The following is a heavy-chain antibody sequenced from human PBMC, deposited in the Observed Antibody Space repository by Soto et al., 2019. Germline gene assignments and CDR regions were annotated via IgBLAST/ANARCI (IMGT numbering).Heavy chain of an antibody. D-gene: IGHD6-13*01. J-gene: IGHJ4*02. CDR1: GFTFSIYA. Sequence: HPGGSLRLSCAASGFTFSIYAMTWVRQAPGKGLKGLEWVSSITGGGENTNYADSVKGRFTISRDNSKNTLYLQMNSLRAEDTAVYYCAKGGIATTGLDYWGQGTQVTVSS. CDR3: AKGGIATTGLDY. V-gene: IGHV3-23*01. CDR2: ITGGGENT.